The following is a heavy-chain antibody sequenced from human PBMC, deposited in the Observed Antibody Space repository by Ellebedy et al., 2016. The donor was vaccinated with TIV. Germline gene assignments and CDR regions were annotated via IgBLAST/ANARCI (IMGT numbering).Heavy chain of an antibody. CDR2: ISYDANNK. D-gene: IGHD2-2*03. V-gene: IGHV3-30*18. CDR1: RVAFGSYD. J-gene: IGHJ4*02. Sequence: PGGSLRLSCEASRVAFGSYDMLGVRQALSKGLEWVALISYDANNKYYADSVKGRFTISRDNSKNTLYLQMNTLRPEDTAVYYCAKVPVGFCNRPFCFYLDDWGQGTLVSVSS. CDR3: AKVPVGFCNRPFCFYLDD.